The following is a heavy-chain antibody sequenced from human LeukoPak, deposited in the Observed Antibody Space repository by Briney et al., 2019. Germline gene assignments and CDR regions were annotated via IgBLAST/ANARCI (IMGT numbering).Heavy chain of an antibody. Sequence: GRSLRLSCAASGFTFSSYGMHWVRQAPGKGLEWVAVISYDGSNKYYADSVKGRFTISRDNSKNTLYLQMNSLRAEDTAVYYCAKEGLTYYYDSSGPEYWGLGTLVTVSS. CDR2: ISYDGSNK. CDR1: GFTFSSYG. D-gene: IGHD3-22*01. J-gene: IGHJ4*02. CDR3: AKEGLTYYYDSSGPEY. V-gene: IGHV3-30*18.